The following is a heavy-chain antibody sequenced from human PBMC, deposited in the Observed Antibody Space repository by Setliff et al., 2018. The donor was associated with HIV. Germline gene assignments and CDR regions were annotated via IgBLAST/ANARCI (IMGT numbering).Heavy chain of an antibody. J-gene: IGHJ6*03. D-gene: IGHD3-9*01. V-gene: IGHV3-11*04. CDR1: GFTFSDYY. Sequence: GGSLRLSCAASGFTFSDYYMSWIRQAPGKGLEWVSYISYSGSTIYYADSVKGRITISRDNVKNSLYLQMNSLRAEDTAVYYCARPLTGYSITHYYYMDVWGKGTTVTVSS. CDR3: ARPLTGYSITHYYYMDV. CDR2: ISYSGSTI.